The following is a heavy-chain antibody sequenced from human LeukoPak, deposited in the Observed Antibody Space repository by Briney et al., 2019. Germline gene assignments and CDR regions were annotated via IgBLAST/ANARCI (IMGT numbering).Heavy chain of an antibody. CDR3: VKDRSIAAPDNDFFDS. CDR2: ISSNGATT. Sequence: GGSLRLSCSASGFTFNRFYLHWVRQAPGKGLEFVSHISSNGATTYYADSVKGRFTISRDNSKNTLYLQMSSLRADDTAVYYCVKDRSIAAPDNDFFDSWGQGALVTVSS. D-gene: IGHD6-13*01. J-gene: IGHJ4*02. CDR1: GFTFNRFY. V-gene: IGHV3-64D*06.